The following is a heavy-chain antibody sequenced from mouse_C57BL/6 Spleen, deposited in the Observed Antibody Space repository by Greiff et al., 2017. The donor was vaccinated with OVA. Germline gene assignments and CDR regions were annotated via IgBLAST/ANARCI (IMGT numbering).Heavy chain of an antibody. D-gene: IGHD1-1*01. CDR3: APLITTVVADYAMDY. V-gene: IGHV1-59*01. Sequence: QVQLQQSGAELVRPGTSVKLSCKASGYTFTSYWMHWVKQRPGQGLEWIGVIDPSDSYTNYNQKFKGKATLTVDTSSSTAYMQLSSLTSEDSAVYYCAPLITTVVADYAMDYWGQGTSVTVSS. CDR1: GYTFTSYW. CDR2: IDPSDSYT. J-gene: IGHJ4*01.